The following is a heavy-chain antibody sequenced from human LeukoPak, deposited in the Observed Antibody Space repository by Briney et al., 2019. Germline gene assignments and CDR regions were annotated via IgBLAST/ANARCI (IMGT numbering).Heavy chain of an antibody. CDR1: GYTFTGYY. D-gene: IGHD2-2*01. CDR2: INLNSGGT. V-gene: IGHV1-2*02. Sequence: GASVKVSCKASGYTFTGYYMHWVRQAPGQGLEWMGWINLNSGGTNYAQKFQGRVTMTRDTSISTAYMELSRLRSDDTAVYYCAGDRLWHGLATSSGRDVWGKGTTVTVSS. J-gene: IGHJ6*04. CDR3: AGDRLWHGLATSSGRDV.